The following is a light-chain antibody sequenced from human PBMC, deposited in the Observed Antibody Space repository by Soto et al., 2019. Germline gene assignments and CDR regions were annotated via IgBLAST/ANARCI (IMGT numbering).Light chain of an antibody. J-gene: IGKJ1*01. V-gene: IGKV1-39*01. CDR3: QQSYSTPRT. Sequence: DIQMTQSPSSLSASVGDRVTITCRASQSTSNYLNWYQQKPGKAPKLLMYAASSLQSGVPSRFSGSGSGTDFTLTISSLQPEDCATYYCQQSYSTPRTFGQGTKVEIK. CDR1: QSTSNY. CDR2: AAS.